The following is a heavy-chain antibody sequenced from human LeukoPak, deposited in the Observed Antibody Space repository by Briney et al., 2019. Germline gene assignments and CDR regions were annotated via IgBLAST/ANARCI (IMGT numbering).Heavy chain of an antibody. CDR1: GGAFSSFA. D-gene: IGHD4-17*01. V-gene: IGHV1-69*05. Sequence: ASVKVSCKASGGAFSSFAISWVRQAPGQGLEWMGGIIPAINTTNYAQKFQGRVTVTTDESTSTAYMELSSLKSEDTAVYYCARGGETTVIPFYFYYMDAWGKGTTVTVSS. J-gene: IGHJ6*03. CDR3: ARGGETTVIPFYFYYMDA. CDR2: IIPAINTT.